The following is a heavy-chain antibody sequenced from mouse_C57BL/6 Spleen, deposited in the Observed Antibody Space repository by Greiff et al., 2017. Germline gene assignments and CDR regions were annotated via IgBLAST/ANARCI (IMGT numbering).Heavy chain of an antibody. V-gene: IGHV1-64*01. Sequence: QVQLQQPGAELVKPGASVKLSCKASGYTFTSYWMHWVKQRPGQGLEWIGMIHPNSGSTNYNVKFKSKATLTVDKSSSTAYMQLSSLTSEDSAVYYCARWFYDGYSYAMDYWGQGTSVTVSS. J-gene: IGHJ4*01. CDR3: ARWFYDGYSYAMDY. CDR2: IHPNSGST. CDR1: GYTFTSYW. D-gene: IGHD2-3*01.